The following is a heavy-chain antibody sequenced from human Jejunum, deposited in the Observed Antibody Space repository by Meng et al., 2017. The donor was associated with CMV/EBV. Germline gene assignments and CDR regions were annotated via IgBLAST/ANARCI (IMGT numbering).Heavy chain of an antibody. CDR2: ISRSGGDT. D-gene: IGHD2-2*01. CDR3: AKESGEYQMLSYYGLDV. Sequence: FGKWDMTWVRQAQGKGLEWLSVISRSGGDTYYADSVKGRFTISRDNSKNTLYLQMDSLRAEDTAVYYCAKESGEYQMLSYYGLDVWGQGTTVTVSS. CDR1: FGKWD. J-gene: IGHJ6*02. V-gene: IGHV3-23*01.